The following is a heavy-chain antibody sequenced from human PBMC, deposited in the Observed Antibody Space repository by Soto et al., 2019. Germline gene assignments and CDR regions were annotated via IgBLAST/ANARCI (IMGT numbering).Heavy chain of an antibody. CDR1: GFTFSSYA. CDR3: AKDIERVVLMVYSHTGYAFDI. Sequence: GGSLRLSCAAPGFTFSSYAMSWVRQAPGKGLEWVSAISGSGGSTYYADSVKGRFTISRDNSKNTLYLQMNSLRAEDTAVYYCAKDIERVVLMVYSHTGYAFDIWGQGTMVTVSS. J-gene: IGHJ3*02. D-gene: IGHD2-8*01. CDR2: ISGSGGST. V-gene: IGHV3-23*01.